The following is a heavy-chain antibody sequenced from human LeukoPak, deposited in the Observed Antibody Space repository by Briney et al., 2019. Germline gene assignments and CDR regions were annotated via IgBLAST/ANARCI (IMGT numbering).Heavy chain of an antibody. V-gene: IGHV3-7*01. CDR3: AREYGGSYFFDY. D-gene: IGHD1-26*01. Sequence: GGSLRLSCAASGFTFSSYCMSWVRQAPGKGLEWVANIKQDASEKYYVDSVKGRFTISRDNAKNSLYLQMNYLRAEDTAVYYCAREYGGSYFFDYWGQGTLVTVSS. CDR2: IKQDASEK. CDR1: GFTFSSYC. J-gene: IGHJ4*02.